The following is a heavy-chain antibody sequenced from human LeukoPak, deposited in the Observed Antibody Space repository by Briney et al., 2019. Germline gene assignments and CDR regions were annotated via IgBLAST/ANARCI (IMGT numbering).Heavy chain of an antibody. D-gene: IGHD5-12*01. V-gene: IGHV3-21*01. J-gene: IGHJ3*02. CDR3: ARGGYSGYDDAFDI. Sequence: GGSLRLSCAASRFTVSSNYMGWVRQAPGKGLEWVSSISSSSSYIYYADSVKGRFTISRDNAKNSLYLQMNSLRAEDTAVYYCARGGYSGYDDAFDIWGQGAMVTVSS. CDR2: ISSSSSYI. CDR1: RFTVSSNY.